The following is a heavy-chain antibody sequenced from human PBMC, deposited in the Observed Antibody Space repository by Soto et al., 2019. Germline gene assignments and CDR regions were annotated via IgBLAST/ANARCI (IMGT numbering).Heavy chain of an antibody. V-gene: IGHV2-5*02. CDR2: IYWDDDK. CDR1: GFSLSTSGVG. J-gene: IGHJ4*02. Sequence: QITLKESGPTLVKPTQTLTLTCTFSGFSLSTSGVGVGWIRQPPGKALEWLALIYWDDDKRYSPSLKSRLTTSKDPTKHQVLLTLTHMDPVDTATYYCAHRLLGLWFGEFYFDYWGQGTLVTVSS. CDR3: AHRLLGLWFGEFYFDY. D-gene: IGHD3-10*01.